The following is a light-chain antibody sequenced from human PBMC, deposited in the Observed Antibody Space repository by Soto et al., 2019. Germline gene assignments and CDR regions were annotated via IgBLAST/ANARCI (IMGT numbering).Light chain of an antibody. CDR3: CSYAGSYTFYV. J-gene: IGLJ1*01. CDR1: SSDADAYKY. V-gene: IGLV2-11*01. CDR2: DVI. Sequence: QSVLTQPRSVSGSPGQSVTISCTGTSSDADAYKYVSWYQQHPGKAPKLIIYDVIKRPSGVPDRFSGSKSGNTASLTISGLQAEDEADYYCCSYAGSYTFYVFGTGTKLTVL.